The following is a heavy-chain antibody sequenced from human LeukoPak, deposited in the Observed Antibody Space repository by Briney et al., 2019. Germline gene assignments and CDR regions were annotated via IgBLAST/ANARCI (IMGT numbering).Heavy chain of an antibody. Sequence: SETLSLTCTVSGGSISSSSYYWGWIRQPPGKGLEWIGSIYYSGSTYYNPSLKSRVTISVDTSKNQFSLKLSSVTAADTAVYYCARGVDWGYVWFDPWGQGTLVTVSS. CDR2: IYYSGST. J-gene: IGHJ5*02. V-gene: IGHV4-39*07. CDR3: ARGVDWGYVWFDP. D-gene: IGHD3/OR15-3a*01. CDR1: GGSISSSSYY.